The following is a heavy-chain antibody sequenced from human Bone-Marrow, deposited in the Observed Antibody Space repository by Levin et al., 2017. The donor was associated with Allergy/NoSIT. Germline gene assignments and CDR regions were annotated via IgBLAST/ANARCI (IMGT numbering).Heavy chain of an antibody. CDR1: GFTFDDYA. D-gene: IGHD6-13*01. J-gene: IGHJ6*02. V-gene: IGHV3-9*01. Sequence: GGSLRLSCAASGFTFDDYAMHWVRQAPGKGLEWVSGISWNSGTLGYADSVKGRFTISRDNAKNSLYLQMNSLRAEDTALYYCARDSSSGPYYFYGMDVWGQGTTVTVSS. CDR3: ARDSSSGPYYFYGMDV. CDR2: ISWNSGTL.